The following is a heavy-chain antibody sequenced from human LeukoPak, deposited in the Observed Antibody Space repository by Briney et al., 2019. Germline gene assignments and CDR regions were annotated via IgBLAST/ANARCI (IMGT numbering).Heavy chain of an antibody. CDR3: ARTGPGRAFDI. V-gene: IGHV3-48*04. J-gene: IGHJ3*02. CDR2: ISSSSSTI. CDR1: GFTFSSYS. Sequence: GGSLRLSCAASGFTFSSYSMNWVRQAPGKGLEWVSYISSSSSTIYYADSVKGRFTISRDNAKNSLYLQMNSLRAEDTAVYYCARTGPGRAFDIWGQGTMVTVSS. D-gene: IGHD1-14*01.